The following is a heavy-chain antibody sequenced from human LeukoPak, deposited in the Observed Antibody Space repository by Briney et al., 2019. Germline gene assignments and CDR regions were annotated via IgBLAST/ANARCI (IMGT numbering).Heavy chain of an antibody. D-gene: IGHD3-3*01. CDR3: ARDKFLAYSREPKTSGYWYFDL. V-gene: IGHV4-34*01. Sequence: PSETLSLTCAVYGGSFSGYYWSWIRQPPGKGLEWIGEINHSGSTNYNPSLKSRVTISVDTSKNQFSLKLSSVTAADTAVYYCARDKFLAYSREPKTSGYWYFDLWGRGTLVTASS. CDR1: GGSFSGYY. J-gene: IGHJ2*01. CDR2: INHSGST.